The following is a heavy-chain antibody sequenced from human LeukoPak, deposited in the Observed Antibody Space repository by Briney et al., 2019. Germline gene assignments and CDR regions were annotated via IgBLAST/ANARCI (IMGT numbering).Heavy chain of an antibody. CDR3: ARGHRSSGFFYYYYYMDV. Sequence: SQTLSLTCTVSGGSISSGGYYWSWIRQPPGKGLEWIGYIYHSGSTYYNPSLKSRVTISVDRSKNQFSLKLSSVTAADTAVYYCARGHRSSGFFYYYYYMDVWGKGTTVTVSS. J-gene: IGHJ6*03. V-gene: IGHV4-30-2*01. CDR1: GGSISSGGYY. D-gene: IGHD6-19*01. CDR2: IYHSGST.